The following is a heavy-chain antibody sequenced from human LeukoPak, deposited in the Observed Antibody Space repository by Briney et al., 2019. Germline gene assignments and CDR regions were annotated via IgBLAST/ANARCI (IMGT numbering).Heavy chain of an antibody. CDR3: ARERWLEGTDFDY. J-gene: IGHJ4*02. CDR2: ITPLFGTA. D-gene: IGHD5-18*01. CDR1: GGTLSKYS. V-gene: IGHV1-69*13. Sequence: SVKVSCKASGGTLSKYSISWVRQRPGQGLEWMGGITPLFGTANYAQKFQGRVTITADESASTVYMELSSLRSEDTAVYSCARERWLEGTDFDYWGQGTLVTVSS.